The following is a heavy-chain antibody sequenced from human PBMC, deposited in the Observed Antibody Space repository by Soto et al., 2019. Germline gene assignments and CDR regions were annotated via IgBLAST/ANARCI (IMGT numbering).Heavy chain of an antibody. CDR2: IYYSGST. Sequence: QVQLQESGPGLVKPSQTLSLTCTVSGGSISSGGYYWSWIRQHPGKGLEWSGYIYYSGSTYYNPSLTSRVTISVDTSKNQFSLKLSSVTAADTAVYYCARGQNYYDSSGYYLELFDYWGQGTLVTVSS. J-gene: IGHJ4*02. V-gene: IGHV4-31*03. CDR1: GGSISSGGYY. CDR3: ARGQNYYDSSGYYLELFDY. D-gene: IGHD3-22*01.